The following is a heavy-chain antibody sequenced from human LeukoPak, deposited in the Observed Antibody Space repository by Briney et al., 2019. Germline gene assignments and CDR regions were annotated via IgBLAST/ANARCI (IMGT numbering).Heavy chain of an antibody. CDR3: SRMPAIMVRGVHDAFDI. CDR1: GFSLSTSGMY. CDR2: IDWVNEK. J-gene: IGHJ3*02. Sequence: SGPTLVNPTQTLTLTCSFSGFSLSTSGMYVSWIRQPPGKALEWLALIDWVNEKYYSTSLKTRLTISKDTSKNQVVLTMTNMDPVDTASYYCSRMPAIMVRGVHDAFDIWGQGTMVTVSS. V-gene: IGHV2-70*01. D-gene: IGHD3-10*01.